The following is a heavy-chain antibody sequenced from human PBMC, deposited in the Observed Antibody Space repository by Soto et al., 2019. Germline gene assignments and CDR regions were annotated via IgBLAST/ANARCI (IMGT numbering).Heavy chain of an antibody. CDR2: ISSSGSTI. V-gene: IGHV3-48*03. J-gene: IGHJ6*02. Sequence: GGALRPSCSGSQVTGSIYRMNFVQQEPVKRLEWISYISSSGSTIYYADYGKGRFTISRGNVKNTLYLQMNSLRAEDRALYYCARDERGYSYGYGYYGMDVWGQGTTVTVSS. D-gene: IGHD5-18*01. CDR3: ARDERGYSYGYGYYGMDV. CDR1: QVTGSIYR.